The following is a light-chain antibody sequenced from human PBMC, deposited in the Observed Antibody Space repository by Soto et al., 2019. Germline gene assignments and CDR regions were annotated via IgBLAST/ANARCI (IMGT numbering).Light chain of an antibody. Sequence: DVQMTQSPSTLSASVGDRVTITCRASQSIDIWLAWYQQKPGKAPNLLIYKASTLETGVPSRFTGSGAGTEFTLTISSLQPDDFATYYCQQYNTFPTFGQGTKVEMK. CDR3: QQYNTFPT. J-gene: IGKJ1*01. CDR1: QSIDIW. V-gene: IGKV1-5*03. CDR2: KAS.